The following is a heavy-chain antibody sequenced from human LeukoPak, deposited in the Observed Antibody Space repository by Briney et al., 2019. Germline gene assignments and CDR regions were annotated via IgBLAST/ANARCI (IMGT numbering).Heavy chain of an antibody. J-gene: IGHJ4*02. Sequence: GGSLRLSCAVSGLTFSSYWMSWVRQAPGKGLEWVANITEDGSEKYYVDSVKGRFTISRDNAKNSLYLQMNSLRAEDTAVYYCARDGGIVGASLDLDHWGQGTLVTVSS. CDR3: ARDGGIVGASLDLDH. CDR1: GLTFSSYW. D-gene: IGHD1-26*01. V-gene: IGHV3-7*03. CDR2: ITEDGSEK.